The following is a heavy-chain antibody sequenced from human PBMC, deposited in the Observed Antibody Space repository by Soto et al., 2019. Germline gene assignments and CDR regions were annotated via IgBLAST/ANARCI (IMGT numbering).Heavy chain of an antibody. Sequence: QVQLQQWGAGLLKPSETLSLTCAVYGGSFSGYSWTWIRQPPGTGREWIGEINHSGSTNYNPSLKXXVTISVDTSKNQLSLKLTSVTAADTAVYYCASDTIAGRFDYWGQGTLVPVSS. CDR1: GGSFSGYS. CDR2: INHSGST. CDR3: ASDTIAGRFDY. J-gene: IGHJ4*02. D-gene: IGHD2-21*01. V-gene: IGHV4-34*01.